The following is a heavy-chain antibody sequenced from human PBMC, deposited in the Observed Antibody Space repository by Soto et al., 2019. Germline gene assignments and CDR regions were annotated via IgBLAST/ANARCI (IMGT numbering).Heavy chain of an antibody. CDR3: ARGGRSIAAAGYYYYYGMDV. J-gene: IGHJ6*02. V-gene: IGHV4-34*01. Sequence: SETLSLTCAVYGGSLSGYYWSWIRQPPGKGLEWIGEINHSGSTNYNPSLKSRVTISVDTSKSQFSLKLSSVTAADTAVYYCARGGRSIAAAGYYYYYGMDVWGQGTTVTVSS. CDR2: INHSGST. D-gene: IGHD6-13*01. CDR1: GGSLSGYY.